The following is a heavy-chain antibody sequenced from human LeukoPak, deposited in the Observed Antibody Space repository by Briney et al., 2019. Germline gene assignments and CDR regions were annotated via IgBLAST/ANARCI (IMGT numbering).Heavy chain of an antibody. CDR1: GYTFNHHG. CDR2: ISCYNGDT. D-gene: IGHD6-19*01. CDR3: ARDPTNTSGRYAYFDY. V-gene: IGHV1-18*01. Sequence: ASVKVSCKASGYTFNHHGISWVRQAPGQGLEWMGWISCYNGDTTYAQKFQGRVTMSTDTSTSTAYMELTGLRSDDTAVYYCARDPTNTSGRYAYFDYWGQGTLVTVSS. J-gene: IGHJ4*02.